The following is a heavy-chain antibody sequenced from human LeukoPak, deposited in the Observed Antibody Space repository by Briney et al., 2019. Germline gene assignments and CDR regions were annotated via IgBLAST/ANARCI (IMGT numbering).Heavy chain of an antibody. CDR3: AKENYGSGSYNNWFDP. D-gene: IGHD3-10*01. CDR1: GFTFSSYS. V-gene: IGHV3-23*01. J-gene: IGHJ5*02. CDR2: ISGSGGST. Sequence: GGSLRLSCAASGFTFSSYSMNWVRQAPGKGLEWVSAISGSGGSTYYADSVKGRFTISRDNSKNTLYLQMNSLRAEDTAVYYCAKENYGSGSYNNWFDPWGQGTLVTVSS.